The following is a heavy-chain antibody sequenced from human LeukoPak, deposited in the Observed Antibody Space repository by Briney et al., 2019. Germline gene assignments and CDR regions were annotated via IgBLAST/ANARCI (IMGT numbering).Heavy chain of an antibody. CDR1: GFTFSSDA. Sequence: GGSLRLSCEASGFTFSSDAMSWVCQAPGKGLEWVSAISGNGYVTHYADSVRGRFTISRDNSKNTMSLQMNSLRAADTAVYYCAKNSSGWADFDYWGQGTLVTVSS. CDR2: ISGNGYVT. D-gene: IGHD6-19*01. CDR3: AKNSSGWADFDY. V-gene: IGHV3-23*01. J-gene: IGHJ4*02.